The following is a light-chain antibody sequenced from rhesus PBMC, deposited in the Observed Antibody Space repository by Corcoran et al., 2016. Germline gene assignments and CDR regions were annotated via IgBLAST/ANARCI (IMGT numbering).Light chain of an antibody. V-gene: IGKV1-32*02. J-gene: IGKJ3*01. CDR2: TAK. Sequence: DIQMSQSPSSLSASVGDRVTITCRASQGISSYLNWYQQKPGKAPKLLIYTAKSVARGVPSRVSGSGSGTAFTLTISSLQPEDFATYYCQQGNSNPFTFGPGTRLDIK. CDR3: QQGNSNPFT. CDR1: QGISSY.